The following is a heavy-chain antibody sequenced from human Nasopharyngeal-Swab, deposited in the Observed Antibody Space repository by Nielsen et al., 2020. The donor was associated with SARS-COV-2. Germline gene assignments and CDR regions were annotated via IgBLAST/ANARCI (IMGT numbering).Heavy chain of an antibody. CDR1: GGTFNSYA. CDR3: ARESGSSQYSAYYMDV. CDR2: IIPVFGTT. D-gene: IGHD2-15*01. J-gene: IGHJ6*03. V-gene: IGHV1-69*06. Sequence: SVKVSCKPSGGTFNSYAFSWVRQAPGQGLEWMGRIIPVFGTTNYAQDFQGRVTITADKSTATAYMQLSSLRSEDTAVYYCARESGSSQYSAYYMDVWGKGTAATVSS.